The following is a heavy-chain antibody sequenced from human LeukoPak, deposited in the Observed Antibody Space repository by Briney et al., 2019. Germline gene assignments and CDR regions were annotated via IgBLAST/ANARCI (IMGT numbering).Heavy chain of an antibody. Sequence: GGSLRLSCAASGFTFRSYGMSWVRQAPGKGLVWVSRINSDGINTSYADSVKGRFTISRDNAKNSLYLQMNSLRVEDTALYYCARRAPSHDFDDWGQGTLVTVSS. V-gene: IGHV3-74*01. CDR3: ARRAPSHDFDD. CDR1: GFTFRSYG. J-gene: IGHJ4*02. CDR2: INSDGINT.